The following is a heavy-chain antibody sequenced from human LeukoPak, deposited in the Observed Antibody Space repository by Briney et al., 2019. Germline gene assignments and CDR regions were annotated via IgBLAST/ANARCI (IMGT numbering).Heavy chain of an antibody. D-gene: IGHD3-22*01. J-gene: IGHJ4*02. V-gene: IGHV3-30*02. CDR3: AKDGDDSIDY. CDR2: IRYDGSTK. CDR1: GFTLICCG. Sequence: GGSLRLSCAASGFTLICCGMHWVRQAPGKGLEWVAFIRYDGSTKYYTDSVKGRFTISRDNSRDTPYLQMNSLRAEDTAVYYCAKDGDDSIDYWGQGTLVTVSS.